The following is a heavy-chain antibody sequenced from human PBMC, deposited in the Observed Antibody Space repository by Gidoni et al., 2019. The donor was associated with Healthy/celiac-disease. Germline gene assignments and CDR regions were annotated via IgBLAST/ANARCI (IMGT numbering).Heavy chain of an antibody. D-gene: IGHD3-3*01. V-gene: IGHV1-69*06. CDR2: IIPIFGTA. Sequence: QVQLVQSGAEVKKPGSSVKVSCKASGGTFSSYAISWVRQAPGQGLEWMGGIIPIFGTANYAQKFQGRVTITADKSTSTAYIELSSLRSEDTAVYYCARDRSDYDFWSGYYKSNWFDPWGQGTLVTVSS. J-gene: IGHJ5*02. CDR3: ARDRSDYDFWSGYYKSNWFDP. CDR1: GGTFSSYA.